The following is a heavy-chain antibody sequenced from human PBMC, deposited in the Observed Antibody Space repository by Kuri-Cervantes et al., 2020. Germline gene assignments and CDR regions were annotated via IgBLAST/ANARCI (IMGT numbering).Heavy chain of an antibody. CDR2: INPSGGST. CDR1: GYTFTSYY. CDR3: ARDGRNILTGTENWFDP. D-gene: IGHD3-9*01. Sequence: ASVKVSCKASGYTFTSYYTHWVRQAPGQGLEWMGIINPSGGSTSYAQKFQGRVTMTRDTSTSTVYMELSSLRSEDTAVYYCARDGRNILTGTENWFDPWGQGTLVTVSS. J-gene: IGHJ5*02. V-gene: IGHV1-46*01.